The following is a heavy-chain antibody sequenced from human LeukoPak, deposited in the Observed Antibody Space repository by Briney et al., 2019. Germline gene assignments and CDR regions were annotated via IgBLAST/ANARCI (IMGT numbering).Heavy chain of an antibody. J-gene: IGHJ3*02. CDR1: GYTLTSYF. D-gene: IGHD1-7*01. CDR3: ARDQDWNYAFDI. Sequence: SSVKVSCKASGYTLTSYFIHWVRQAPGQGLEWMGIINPSGGSTSYAQKFQGRVTMTRDTSTSTVYMELSSLRSEDTAVYYCARDQDWNYAFDIWGQGTMVTVSS. V-gene: IGHV1-46*01. CDR2: INPSGGST.